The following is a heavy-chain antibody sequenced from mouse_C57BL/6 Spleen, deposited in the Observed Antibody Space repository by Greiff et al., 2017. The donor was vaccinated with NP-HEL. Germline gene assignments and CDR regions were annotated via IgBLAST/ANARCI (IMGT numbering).Heavy chain of an antibody. V-gene: IGHV2-2*01. D-gene: IGHD2-4*01. CDR3: ARTGYYDWFAY. Sequence: QVQLKESGPGLVQPSQSLSITCTVSGFSLTSYGVHWVRQSPGKGLEWLGVIWSGGSTDYNAAFISRLSISKDNSKSQVFFKMNSLQADYTAIYYCARTGYYDWFAYWGQGTLVTVSA. CDR1: GFSLTSYG. J-gene: IGHJ3*01. CDR2: IWSGGST.